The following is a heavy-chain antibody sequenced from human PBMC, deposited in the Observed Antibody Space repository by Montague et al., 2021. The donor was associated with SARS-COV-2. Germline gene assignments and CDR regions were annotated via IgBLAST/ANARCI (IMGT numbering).Heavy chain of an antibody. CDR3: ARDGRYNDFWSGYYSPSPQNDAFDI. V-gene: IGHV3-7*01. Sequence: SLILSCAASGFPFSRFWLRLFRQAPVKGLEWVANIKEDGSEKNYLDSVHGRFTISRDHAKNSLYLQLHSLRAEDTAVYYCARDGRYNDFWSGYYSPSPQNDAFDIWGHGTMVTVSS. CDR2: IKEDGSEK. D-gene: IGHD3-3*01. J-gene: IGHJ3*02. CDR1: GFPFSRFW.